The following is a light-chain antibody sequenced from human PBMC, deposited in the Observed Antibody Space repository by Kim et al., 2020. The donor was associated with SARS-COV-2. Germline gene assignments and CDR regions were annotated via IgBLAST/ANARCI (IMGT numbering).Light chain of an antibody. CDR3: QQHNKWPPAPL. J-gene: IGKJ4*01. V-gene: IGKV3-11*01. Sequence: PGEGATLSCRASHSVGINLAWYQQTRVQAPRLLIYDAAIRATGIPDRFSGTGSGTDFTLTIGSLEPEDFAVYYCQQHNKWPPAPLFGGGTKVDIK. CDR1: HSVGIN. CDR2: DAA.